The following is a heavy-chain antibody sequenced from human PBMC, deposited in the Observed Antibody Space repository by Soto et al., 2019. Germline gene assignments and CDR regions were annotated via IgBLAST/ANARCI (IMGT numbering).Heavy chain of an antibody. D-gene: IGHD4-17*01. J-gene: IGHJ4*02. CDR3: ATHFYGAYVVDS. Sequence: PSETLSLTCAVSGFSISSGHYWGWMRQTPGKGLEWIGSTHYSGRTYYSTSLKSRVTISVDTSKNQVSLRLRSVTAADTALYYCATHFYGAYVVDSWAQGTLVTVSS. CDR1: GFSISSGHY. CDR2: THYSGRT. V-gene: IGHV4-38-2*01.